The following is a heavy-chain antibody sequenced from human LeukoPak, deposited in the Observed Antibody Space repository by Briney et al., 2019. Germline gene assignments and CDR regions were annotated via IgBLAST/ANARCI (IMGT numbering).Heavy chain of an antibody. D-gene: IGHD6-6*01. Sequence: GESLTLSCGVSGFTLSSLWVQWVRHAPGGGGVWVSCISTGGSTTSYADTVKGRFTISRDNAKNTLYLQMNSLRVEDTAVYYCARDVYSSSPKPDYWGQGTLVTASS. CDR2: ISTGGSTT. CDR1: GFTLSSLW. J-gene: IGHJ4*02. V-gene: IGHV3-74*01. CDR3: ARDVYSSSPKPDY.